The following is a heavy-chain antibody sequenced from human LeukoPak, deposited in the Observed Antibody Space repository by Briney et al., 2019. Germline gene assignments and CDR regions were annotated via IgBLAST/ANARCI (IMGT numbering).Heavy chain of an antibody. CDR2: ISMNVQTT. V-gene: IGHV3-64D*06. CDR3: VREGLERRTNFDY. Sequence: GGSLRLSCSASGFTFTSHVMHWVRQAPGKGLQYVSGISMNVQTTYYAGSVKGRFTISRDSSKNTVYLQMNSLTAEDTAVYYCVREGLERRTNFDYWGQGTLVSVSS. CDR1: GFTFTSHV. J-gene: IGHJ4*02. D-gene: IGHD1-1*01.